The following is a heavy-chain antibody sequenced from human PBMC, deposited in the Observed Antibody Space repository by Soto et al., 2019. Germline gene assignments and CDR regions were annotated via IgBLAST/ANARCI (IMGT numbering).Heavy chain of an antibody. CDR3: ARDLLAGWSGDNWFDP. V-gene: IGHV3-21*01. J-gene: IGHJ5*02. D-gene: IGHD3-3*01. CDR1: GFTFSSYT. CDR2: ISSSSSYI. Sequence: PGGSLRLSCAASGFTFSSYTMNWVRQAPGKGLEWVSCISSSSSYIYYADSVKGRFTISRDNAKNSLYLQMNSLRAEDTAVYYCARDLLAGWSGDNWFDPWGQGTLVTVSS.